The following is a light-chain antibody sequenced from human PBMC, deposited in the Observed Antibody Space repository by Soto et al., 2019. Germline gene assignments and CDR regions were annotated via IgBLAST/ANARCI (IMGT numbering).Light chain of an antibody. J-gene: IGLJ1*01. V-gene: IGLV2-14*03. CDR2: EVN. Sequence: LTQPASVSGSPGQSITISCTGTSSDVGAYKYVSWFQQYPGKVPKLIIYEVNERPSGVSNRFSASKSGNTASLTISGLQAEDEAEYYCSSHTRQSTYIFGTGTKVTVL. CDR3: SSHTRQSTYI. CDR1: SSDVGAYKY.